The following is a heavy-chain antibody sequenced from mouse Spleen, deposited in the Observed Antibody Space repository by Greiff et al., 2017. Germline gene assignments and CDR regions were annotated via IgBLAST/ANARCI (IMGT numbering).Heavy chain of an antibody. V-gene: IGHV2-2*01. CDR3: ARDLLLRSFAY. D-gene: IGHD1-1*01. CDR1: GFSLTSYG. J-gene: IGHJ3*01. CDR2: IWSGGST. Sequence: QVQLQQSGPGLVQPSQSLSITCTVSGFSLTSYGVHWVRQSPGKGLEWLGVIWSGGSTDYNAAFISRLSISKDNSKSQVFFKMNSLQADDTAIYCYARDLLLRSFAYWGQGTLVTVSA.